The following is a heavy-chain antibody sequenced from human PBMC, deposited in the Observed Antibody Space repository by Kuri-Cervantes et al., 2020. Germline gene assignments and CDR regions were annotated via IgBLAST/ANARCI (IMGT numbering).Heavy chain of an antibody. D-gene: IGHD2-15*01. CDR2: ISTSGTTI. CDR1: GFTFSSYS. Sequence: GGSLRLSCAASGFTFSSYSMNWVRQAPGKGLEWVSYISTSGTTIYYADSVKGRFTISRDNGKNSLYLQIGSLRAEDTAVYYCAKDTRLGYCSGGACYNYNYMDAWGKGTTVTVSS. J-gene: IGHJ6*03. V-gene: IGHV3-48*04. CDR3: AKDTRLGYCSGGACYNYNYMDA.